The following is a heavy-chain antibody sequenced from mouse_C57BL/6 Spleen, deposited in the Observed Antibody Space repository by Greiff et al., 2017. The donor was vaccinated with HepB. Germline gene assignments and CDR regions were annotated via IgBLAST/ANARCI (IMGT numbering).Heavy chain of an antibody. CDR2: IDPSDSYT. CDR1: GYTFTSYW. J-gene: IGHJ4*01. Sequence: QVQLQQPGAELVMPGASVKLSCKASGYTFTSYWMHWVKQRPGQGLEWIGEIDPSDSYTNYNQKFKGKSTLTVDKSSSTAYMQLSSLTSEDSAVYYCARGSRRGYYAMDYWGQGTSVTVSS. V-gene: IGHV1-69*01. CDR3: ARGSRRGYYAMDY.